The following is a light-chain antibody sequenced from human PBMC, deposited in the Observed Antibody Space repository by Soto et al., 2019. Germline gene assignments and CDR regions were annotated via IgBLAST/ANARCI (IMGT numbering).Light chain of an antibody. CDR3: HQYGTSPRT. CDR2: GAS. V-gene: IGKV3-20*01. J-gene: IGKJ1*01. CDR1: QRVTNSY. Sequence: EIVLSQSQDTLSLSPGERATLSCRASQRVTNSYLAWYQQKPGQAPRLLIFGASSRATGIPDRFSGSGSGTDFTLTISSLEPEDFALYFCHQYGTSPRTFGPGTKVEF.